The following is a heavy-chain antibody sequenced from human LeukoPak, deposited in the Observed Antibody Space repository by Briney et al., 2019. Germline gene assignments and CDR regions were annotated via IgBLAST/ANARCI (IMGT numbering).Heavy chain of an antibody. CDR1: GGSISSYY. CDR3: ARQSGWSSPGWFDP. V-gene: IGHV4-59*08. CDR2: ISYSGST. J-gene: IGHJ5*02. Sequence: PSETLSLTCTVSGGSISSYYWSWIRQPPGKGLEWIGYISYSGSTNYNPSLKSRVTISVDTSKNQFSLKLSSVTAGDTAVYYCARQSGWSSPGWFDPWGQGTLVTVSS. D-gene: IGHD6-19*01.